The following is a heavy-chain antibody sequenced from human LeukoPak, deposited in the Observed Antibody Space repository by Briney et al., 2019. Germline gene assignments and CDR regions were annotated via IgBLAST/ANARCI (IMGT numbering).Heavy chain of an antibody. V-gene: IGHV3-53*01. CDR2: IYSGGST. CDR3: AREDTSRGGFDY. J-gene: IGHJ4*02. CDR1: GFTVSSNY. Sequence: HPGGSLRLSCAASGFTVSSNYMSWVRQAPGKGLEWVSVIYSGGSTYYADSVKGRFTISRDNSKNTLYLQMNSLRAEDTAVYYCAREDTSRGGFDYWGQGTLVTVSS. D-gene: IGHD2-2*01.